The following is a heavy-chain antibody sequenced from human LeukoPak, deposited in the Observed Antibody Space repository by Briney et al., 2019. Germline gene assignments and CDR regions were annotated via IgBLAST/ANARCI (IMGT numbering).Heavy chain of an antibody. D-gene: IGHD5-18*01. CDR2: IYYSGST. V-gene: IGHV4-39*07. CDR1: GGSISSSSYY. J-gene: IGHJ4*02. Sequence: SETLSLTCTVSGGSISSSSYYWGWIRQPPGKGLEWIGSIYYSGSTYYNPSLKSRVTISVDTSKNQFSLKLSSVTAADTAVYYCARGLRDYSYGLGPVDYWGQGTLVTVSS. CDR3: ARGLRDYSYGLGPVDY.